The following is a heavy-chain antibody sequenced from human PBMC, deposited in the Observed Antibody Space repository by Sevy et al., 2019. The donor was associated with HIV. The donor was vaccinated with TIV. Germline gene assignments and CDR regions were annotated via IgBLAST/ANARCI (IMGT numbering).Heavy chain of an antibody. CDR1: GFSFSDYA. D-gene: IGHD2-2*02. Sequence: GGSLRLSCTASGFSFSDYAMSWVRQAPGKGLEWVSIISDSADSTYYADSVRGRFTISRDNSKKTLFLQMNSLRAEDTAVYFCAKSPMMEAIYTYYFDYWGPGTLVTVSS. CDR3: AKSPMMEAIYTYYFDY. CDR2: ISDSADST. V-gene: IGHV3-23*01. J-gene: IGHJ4*02.